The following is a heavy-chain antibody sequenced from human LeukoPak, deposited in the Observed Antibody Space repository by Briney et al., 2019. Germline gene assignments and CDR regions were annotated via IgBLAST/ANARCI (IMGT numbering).Heavy chain of an antibody. J-gene: IGHJ3*02. CDR1: GGSFSGYY. V-gene: IGHV4-34*01. D-gene: IGHD1-14*01. Sequence: SETLSLTCAVYGGSFSGYYWSWIRQPPGKGLEWIGEINHSGSTNYNPSLKSRVTISVDTSKNQFSLKLSSVTAADTAVYYCAKGREPGGDVFDIWGQGTMVTVSS. CDR3: AKGREPGGDVFDI. CDR2: INHSGST.